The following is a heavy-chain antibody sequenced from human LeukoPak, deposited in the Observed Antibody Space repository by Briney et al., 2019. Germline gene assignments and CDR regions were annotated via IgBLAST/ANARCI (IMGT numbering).Heavy chain of an antibody. CDR2: IYSGGST. Sequence: GGSLRLSCAASGFTFSSYAMSWVRQAPGKGLEWVSVIYSGGSTYYADSVKGRFTISRDNSKNTLYLQMNSLRAEDTAVYYCARGSRMATAYSWDYWGQGTLVTVSS. J-gene: IGHJ4*02. D-gene: IGHD5-24*01. CDR3: ARGSRMATAYSWDY. CDR1: GFTFSSYA. V-gene: IGHV3-53*01.